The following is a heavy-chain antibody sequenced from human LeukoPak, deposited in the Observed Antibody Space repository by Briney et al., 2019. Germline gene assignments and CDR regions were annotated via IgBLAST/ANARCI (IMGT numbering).Heavy chain of an antibody. CDR1: GFTFSSYW. CDR2: IKQDGSEK. D-gene: IGHD1-14*01. Sequence: GGSLRLSCAASGFTFSSYWMSWVRQAPGKGLEWVANIKQDGSEKYYVDSVKGRFTISRDNAKNTLYLQMNSLRAEDTAVYCCARQPGGGYFDYWGQGTLVTVSS. V-gene: IGHV3-7*03. J-gene: IGHJ4*02. CDR3: ARQPGGGYFDY.